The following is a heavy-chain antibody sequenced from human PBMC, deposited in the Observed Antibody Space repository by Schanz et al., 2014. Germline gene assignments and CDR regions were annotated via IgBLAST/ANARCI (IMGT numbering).Heavy chain of an antibody. CDR3: ARDKGGYYPFDY. CDR1: GFTFTTFA. CDR2: ISNGGGYI. D-gene: IGHD3-3*01. Sequence: EQVLESGGGFVQPGGSLRLSCATSGFTFTTFAMTWVRQAPGKGLEWVSSISNGGGYIYYADSVKGRFTISRDNAKNSVYLQMNSLRAEDTAVYYCARDKGGYYPFDYWGQGTLVTVSS. J-gene: IGHJ4*02. V-gene: IGHV3-21*01.